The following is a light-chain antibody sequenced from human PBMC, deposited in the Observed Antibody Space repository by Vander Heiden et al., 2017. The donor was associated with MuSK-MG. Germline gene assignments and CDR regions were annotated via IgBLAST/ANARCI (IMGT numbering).Light chain of an antibody. CDR2: QDN. Sequence: SYEVTQPPSVSVSPGQTASITCSGDKLGDKYTCWYQQRPGQSPMMVIYQDNNRAAGTPERFSGYNAGNTATLTISGTQARDEAHYFWQAGDSSTVVFGGGTKLTVL. V-gene: IGLV3-1*01. CDR3: QAGDSSTVV. CDR1: KLGDKY. J-gene: IGLJ2*01.